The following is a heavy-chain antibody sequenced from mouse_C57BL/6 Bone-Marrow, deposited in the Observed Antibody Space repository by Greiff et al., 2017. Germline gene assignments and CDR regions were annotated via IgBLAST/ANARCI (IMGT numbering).Heavy chain of an antibody. CDR3: ARKGYGYGYYYAMDY. V-gene: IGHV2-2*01. CDR1: GFSLTSYG. D-gene: IGHD2-2*01. J-gene: IGHJ4*01. Sequence: VKLVESGPGLVQPSQSLSITCTVSGFSLTSYGVHWVRQSPGKGLEWLGVIWSGGSTDYNAAFISRLSISKDNSKGQVFFKMNSLQADDTAIYYCARKGYGYGYYYAMDYWGQGTSVTVSS. CDR2: IWSGGST.